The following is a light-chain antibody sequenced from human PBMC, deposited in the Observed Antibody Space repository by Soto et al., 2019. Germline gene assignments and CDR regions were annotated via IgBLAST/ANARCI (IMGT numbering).Light chain of an antibody. V-gene: IGKV1-39*01. J-gene: IGKJ1*01. CDR1: QSINNY. CDR3: QQSYKTCVT. Sequence: DIQMTQSPSSLSASVGDRVIITCRASQSINNYLNWYQKKPGKAPKLLIYAASTLRSGVPSGFTGSGFGPDFTLIIHSLKPEDFRTGDCQQSYKTCVTFGQRTEVEIK. CDR2: AAS.